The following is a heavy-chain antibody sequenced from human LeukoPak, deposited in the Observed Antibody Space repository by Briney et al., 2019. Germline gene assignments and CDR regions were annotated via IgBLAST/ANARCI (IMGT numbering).Heavy chain of an antibody. J-gene: IGHJ4*02. CDR3: AREKGGTSGVDY. CDR2: ISGSDRHYIT. D-gene: IGHD4-23*01. Sequence: GGSLRLSCAASGFTFSSFAFSWVRQAPGTGLEWVSAISGSDRHYITFYTDSVKGRFTISRDNSKNTVYLHMNSLRAGDSAVYFCAREKGGTSGVDYWGQGALVTVSS. CDR1: GFTFSSFA. V-gene: IGHV3-23*01.